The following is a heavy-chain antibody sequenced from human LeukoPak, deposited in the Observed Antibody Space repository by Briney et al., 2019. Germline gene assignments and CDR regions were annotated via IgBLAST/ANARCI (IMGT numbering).Heavy chain of an antibody. J-gene: IGHJ4*02. CDR2: ISSSGSTI. CDR1: GFTFSDYY. Sequence: PEGSLRLSCAASGFTFSDYYMSWIRQAPGKGLEWVSYISSSGSTIYYADSVKGRFTISRDNAKNSLYLQMNSLRAEDTAVYYCARSPITYDSSGYYLDYWGQGTLVTVSS. CDR3: ARSPITYDSSGYYLDY. V-gene: IGHV3-11*01. D-gene: IGHD3-22*01.